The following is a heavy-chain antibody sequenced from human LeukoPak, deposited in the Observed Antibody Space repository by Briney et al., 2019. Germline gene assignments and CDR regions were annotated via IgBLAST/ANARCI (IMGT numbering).Heavy chain of an antibody. V-gene: IGHV3-7*05. J-gene: IGHJ4*02. Sequence: SGGSLRLSCAASGFTFSSYWMSWVRQAPGKGLEWVANIEQEGSEKNYVDSVKGRFPISRDNAKHSLYLQMNSLRAEDTAVYYCARRGRIFGVVIIGYFDYWGQGTLVTVSS. CDR1: GFTFSSYW. CDR3: ARRGRIFGVVIIGYFDY. D-gene: IGHD3-3*01. CDR2: IEQEGSEK.